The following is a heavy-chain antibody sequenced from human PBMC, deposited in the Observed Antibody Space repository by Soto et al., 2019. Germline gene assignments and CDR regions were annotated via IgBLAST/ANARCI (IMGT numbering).Heavy chain of an antibody. CDR2: IYPGDSDT. V-gene: IGHV5-51*01. D-gene: IGHD6-13*01. CDR3: ARYRSSSNYYYYYMDV. Sequence: PGESLKISCKGSGYSFTSYWIGWVRQMPGKGLEWMGIIYPGDSDTRYSPSFQGQVTISADKSISTAYLQWSCLKASDTAMYYCARYRSSSNYYYYYMDVWGKGTTVTVSS. CDR1: GYSFTSYW. J-gene: IGHJ6*03.